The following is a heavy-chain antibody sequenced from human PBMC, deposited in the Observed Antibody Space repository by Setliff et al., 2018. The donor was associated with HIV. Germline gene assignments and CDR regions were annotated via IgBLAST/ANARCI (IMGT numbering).Heavy chain of an antibody. Sequence: PSETLSLTGTVSGGSISSGSYYWSWIRQPAGKGLEWIGRIYTSGSTNYNPSLKSRVTISVDTSKNQFSLKLSSVTAADTGIYYCARGPPFAFWGQGLLVTVSS. V-gene: IGHV4-61*02. CDR3: ARGPPFAF. J-gene: IGHJ4*02. CDR2: IYTSGST. CDR1: GGSISSGSYY.